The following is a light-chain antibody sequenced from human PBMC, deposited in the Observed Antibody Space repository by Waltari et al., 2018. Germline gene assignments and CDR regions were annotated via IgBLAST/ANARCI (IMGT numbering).Light chain of an antibody. CDR2: DDN. CDR3: QVWDSGSGRPQVI. J-gene: IGLJ2*01. Sequence: SYVLTQPPSVSVAPGQTAIITCGGDNIGSKSVHWYQQRAGQAPVLVVHDDNDRPSGIPERLSGSNPGNTATLTISRVEAGDEADCYCQVWDSGSGRPQVIFGGGTRLTVL. V-gene: IGLV3-21*02. CDR1: NIGSKS.